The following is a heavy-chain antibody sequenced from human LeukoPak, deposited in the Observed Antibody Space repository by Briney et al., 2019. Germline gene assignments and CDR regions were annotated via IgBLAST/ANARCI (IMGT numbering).Heavy chain of an antibody. CDR2: ISSNGGST. J-gene: IGHJ4*02. CDR1: GFTFSSYA. CDR3: ARDGPGIVATTYYFDY. V-gene: IGHV3-64*01. D-gene: IGHD5-12*01. Sequence: GGSLRLSCAASGFTFSSYAMHWVRQAPGKGLEYVSAISSNGGSTYYANSVKGRFTISRDNSKNTLYLQMGSLRAEDMAVYYCARDGPGIVATTYYFDYWGQGTLVTVSS.